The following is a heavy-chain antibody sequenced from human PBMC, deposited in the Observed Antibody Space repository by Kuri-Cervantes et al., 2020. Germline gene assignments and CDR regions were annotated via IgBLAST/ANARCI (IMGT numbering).Heavy chain of an antibody. CDR2: ISSSGSTI. J-gene: IGHJ4*02. V-gene: IGHV3-48*04. CDR1: GFTFSSYG. Sequence: GGSLRLSCAASGFTFSSYGMHWVRQAPGKGLEWVSYISSSGSTIYYADSVKGRFTISRDNAKNSLYLQMNSLRAEDTAVYYCARDGSGWLRLVDYWGQETLVTVSS. D-gene: IGHD5-12*01. CDR3: ARDGSGWLRLVDY.